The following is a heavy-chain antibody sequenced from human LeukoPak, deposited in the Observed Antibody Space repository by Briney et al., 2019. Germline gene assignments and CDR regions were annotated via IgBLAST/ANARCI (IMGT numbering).Heavy chain of an antibody. CDR2: IYHSGST. Sequence: KPSETLSLTCAVSGYSISSGLYWGWIPQPPGKGLGWIGRIYHSGSTYYNPSLKSRVTISVDTSKNQFSLKLSSVTAADTAVYYCARGTVAVAARHYYYYYYMDVWGKGTTVTVSS. CDR3: ARGTVAVAARHYYYYYYMDV. J-gene: IGHJ6*03. CDR1: GYSISSGLY. D-gene: IGHD6-19*01. V-gene: IGHV4-38-2*01.